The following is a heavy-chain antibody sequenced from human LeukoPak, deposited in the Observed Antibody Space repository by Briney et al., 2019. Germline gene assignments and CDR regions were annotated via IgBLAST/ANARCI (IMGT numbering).Heavy chain of an antibody. D-gene: IGHD1-7*01. Sequence: GGSLRLSCAASGFTFSDYYMSWIRQAPGKGLEWGSYISSSGSTIYYADSVKGRFTISRDNAKNSLYLQMNSLRAEDTAVYYCARDTRYNWNYDAFDIWGQGTMVTVSS. J-gene: IGHJ3*02. CDR1: GFTFSDYY. V-gene: IGHV3-11*04. CDR3: ARDTRYNWNYDAFDI. CDR2: ISSSGSTI.